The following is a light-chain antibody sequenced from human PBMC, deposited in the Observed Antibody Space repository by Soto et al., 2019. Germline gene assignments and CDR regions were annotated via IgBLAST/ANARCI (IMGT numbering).Light chain of an antibody. CDR2: GAS. V-gene: IGKV3-15*01. Sequence: EIVMTQSPATLSVSPGERATLSCRASQSVSSNLAWYRQEPGQPPRLLIYGASTRATGVPARFSGSGSGTEFTLTISSLQSEDFAVYYCQQYNNWPGTFGPGTKVDVK. J-gene: IGKJ3*01. CDR3: QQYNNWPGT. CDR1: QSVSSN.